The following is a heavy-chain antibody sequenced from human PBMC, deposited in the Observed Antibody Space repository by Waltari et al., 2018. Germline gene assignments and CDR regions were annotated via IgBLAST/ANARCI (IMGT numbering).Heavy chain of an antibody. Sequence: ELQPVESGGGLVRPGGSLRLSCAASGFTFSSYSMNWVRPAPGKELEWVSSISSSSSYIYYADSVKGRFTISRDNAKNSLYLQMNSLRAEDTAVYYCAREGRHYDILTGYHNWFDPWGQGTLVTVSS. CDR2: ISSSSSYI. CDR3: AREGRHYDILTGYHNWFDP. V-gene: IGHV3-21*01. D-gene: IGHD3-9*01. CDR1: GFTFSSYS. J-gene: IGHJ5*02.